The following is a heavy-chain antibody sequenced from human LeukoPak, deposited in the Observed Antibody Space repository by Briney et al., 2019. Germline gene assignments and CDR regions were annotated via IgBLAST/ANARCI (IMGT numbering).Heavy chain of an antibody. CDR2: INHSGST. CDR3: ARPSGYCSSTSCRRGYFDY. Sequence: SETLSLTCAVYGGSFSGYYWSWIRQPPGKGLEWIGEINHSGSTNYNPSLKSRVTISVDTSKNQFSLKLSSLTAADTAVYYCARPSGYCSSTSCRRGYFDYWGQGTLVTVSS. V-gene: IGHV4-34*01. J-gene: IGHJ4*02. CDR1: GGSFSGYY. D-gene: IGHD2-2*01.